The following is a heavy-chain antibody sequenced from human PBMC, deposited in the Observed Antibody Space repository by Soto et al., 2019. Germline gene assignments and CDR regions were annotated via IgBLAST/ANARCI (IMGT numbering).Heavy chain of an antibody. V-gene: IGHV1-3*01. CDR2: INAGNGNT. Sequence: GASVKVSCKASGYTFTSSAMHWGRQAPGQRLEWMGWINAGNGNTKYSQKFQGRVTITRDTSASTAYMELSSLRSEDTAVYYCARPTYYYGSGSYDFDYWGQGTLVTVSS. J-gene: IGHJ4*02. D-gene: IGHD3-10*01. CDR1: GYTFTSSA. CDR3: ARPTYYYGSGSYDFDY.